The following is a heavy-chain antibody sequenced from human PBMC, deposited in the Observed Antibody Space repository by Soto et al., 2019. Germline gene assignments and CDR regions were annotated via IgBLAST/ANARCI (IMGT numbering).Heavy chain of an antibody. Sequence: PGGSLRLSCAASGFTFDDYAMYWVRQVLGKGLEWISSISWISGNIGYADSVKGRFTTSRDNAENSLYLQMNSLRPEDTALYYCVRSKGGYSYGTPFDYWGQGTLVTVSS. J-gene: IGHJ4*02. V-gene: IGHV3-9*01. CDR2: ISWISGNI. D-gene: IGHD5-18*01. CDR1: GFTFDDYA. CDR3: VRSKGGYSYGTPFDY.